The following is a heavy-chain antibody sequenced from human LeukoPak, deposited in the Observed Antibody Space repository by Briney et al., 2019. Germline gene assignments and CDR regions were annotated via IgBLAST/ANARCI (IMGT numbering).Heavy chain of an antibody. CDR2: IYPGDSDT. D-gene: IGHD6-19*01. CDR3: ARQFRQQWPSDY. J-gene: IGHJ4*02. V-gene: IGHV5-51*01. CDR1: GYSFSNYW. Sequence: GESLKIPCQGSGYSFSNYWIAWVRQMPGKGLEWMGIIYPGDSDTRYNPFFQGHVTISADKSINTVYLQWASLKASDTATYYCARQFRQQWPSDYWGQGTLVTVPS.